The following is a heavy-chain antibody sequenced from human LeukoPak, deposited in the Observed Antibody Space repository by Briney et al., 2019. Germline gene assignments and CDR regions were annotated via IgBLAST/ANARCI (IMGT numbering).Heavy chain of an antibody. CDR3: ARDEYSSSWGDYYYYMDV. D-gene: IGHD6-13*01. J-gene: IGHJ6*03. CDR1: GGSFSGYY. V-gene: IGHV4-34*01. CDR2: INHSGST. Sequence: SETLSLTCAVYGGSFSGYYWSWIRQPPGKGLEWIGEINHSGSTNYNPSLKSRVTISVDTSKNQFSLKLSSVTAADTAVYYCARDEYSSSWGDYYYYMDVWGKGTTVTVSS.